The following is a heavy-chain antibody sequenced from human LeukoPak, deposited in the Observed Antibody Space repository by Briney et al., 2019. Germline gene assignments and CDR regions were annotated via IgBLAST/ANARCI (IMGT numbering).Heavy chain of an antibody. CDR1: GYTFTNYG. J-gene: IGHJ4*02. D-gene: IGHD1-26*01. Sequence: ASVKVSCKAAGYTFTNYGINWVRQAPEQGLEWVAWISAYNGSTNYAQILQGRVTVTTDTSTSTAYMELRSLRSDDTAVYYCARSPSGTYYRYFDYWGQGTLVTVSS. CDR3: ARSPSGTYYRYFDY. V-gene: IGHV1-18*01. CDR2: ISAYNGST.